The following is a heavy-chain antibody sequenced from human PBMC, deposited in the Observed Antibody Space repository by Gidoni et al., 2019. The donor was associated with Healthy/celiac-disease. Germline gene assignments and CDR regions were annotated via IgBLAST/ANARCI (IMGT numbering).Heavy chain of an antibody. CDR2: INHSGST. J-gene: IGHJ4*02. CDR3: ARGRYSSGWYRFDY. V-gene: IGHV4-34*01. D-gene: IGHD6-19*01. Sequence: QVQLQQWGAGLLMPSETLSLTCAVYGGSFSGYYWSWIRQTPRKGLGWIGEINHSGSTNYNPSLKSRVTISVDTSKNQFSLKLSSVTAADTAVYYCARGRYSSGWYRFDYWGQGTLVTVSS. CDR1: GGSFSGYY.